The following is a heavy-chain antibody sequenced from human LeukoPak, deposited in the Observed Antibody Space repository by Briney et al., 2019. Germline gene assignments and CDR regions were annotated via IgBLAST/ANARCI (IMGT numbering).Heavy chain of an antibody. Sequence: SETLSLTCTVSGGSISSSSYYWGWIRQPPGKGLEWIGSIYYSGSTYYNPSLKSRVTMSVDTSKNQFSLKLSSVTAADTAAYYCARLRGGAIDYWGQGTLVTVSS. J-gene: IGHJ4*02. CDR3: ARLRGGAIDY. CDR1: GGSISSSSYY. V-gene: IGHV4-39*01. D-gene: IGHD3-16*01. CDR2: IYYSGST.